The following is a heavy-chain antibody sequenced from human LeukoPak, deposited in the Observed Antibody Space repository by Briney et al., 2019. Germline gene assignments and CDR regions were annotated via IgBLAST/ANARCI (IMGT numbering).Heavy chain of an antibody. J-gene: IGHJ4*02. Sequence: PSETLSLTCTVSGGSISSYYWSWIRQPPGKGLEWIGYIYYSGSTNYNPSLKSRVTISVDTSKNQFSLKLSSVTAADTAVYYCAKDIPLLWFGELFPDSYWGQGTLVTVSS. D-gene: IGHD3-10*01. CDR2: IYYSGST. CDR1: GGSISSYY. CDR3: AKDIPLLWFGELFPDSY. V-gene: IGHV4-59*01.